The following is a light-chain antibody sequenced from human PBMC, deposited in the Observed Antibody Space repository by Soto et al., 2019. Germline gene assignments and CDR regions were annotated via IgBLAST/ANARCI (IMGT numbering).Light chain of an antibody. CDR3: QQYHNWWT. CDR2: GAS. V-gene: IGKV3-15*01. J-gene: IGKJ1*01. CDR1: QSVSSN. Sequence: EIVMTQSPATLSVSPGERATLSCRASQSVSSNLAWYQQKPGQAPRLLIYGASTRATGVPTRFSGSGSGTEFTLTVSTPQSEDFAVYYCQQYHNWWTFGQGTKVEIK.